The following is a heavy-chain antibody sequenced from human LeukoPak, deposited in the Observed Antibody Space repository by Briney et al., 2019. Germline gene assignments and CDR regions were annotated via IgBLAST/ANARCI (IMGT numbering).Heavy chain of an antibody. J-gene: IGHJ4*02. CDR3: ATAGVRPRTGLSGPFDY. CDR1: GYTFTSYY. V-gene: IGHV1-46*01. D-gene: IGHD3-3*01. CDR2: INPSGGST. Sequence: ASVKVSCKASGYTFTSYYTHWVRQAPGQGLEWMGIINPSGGSTSYAQKFQGRVTMTRDTSTSTVYMELSSLRSEDTAVYYCATAGVRPRTGLSGPFDYWGQGTLDTVSS.